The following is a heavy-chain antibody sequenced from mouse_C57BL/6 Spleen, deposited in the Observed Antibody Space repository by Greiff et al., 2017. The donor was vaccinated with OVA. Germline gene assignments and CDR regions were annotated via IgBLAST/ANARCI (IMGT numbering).Heavy chain of an antibody. V-gene: IGHV1-82*01. J-gene: IGHJ4*01. D-gene: IGHD4-1*01. CDR2: IYPGDGDT. Sequence: QVQLQQSGPELVKPGASVKISCKASGYAFSSSWMNWVKQRPGKGLEWIGRIYPGDGDTNYNGKFKGKATLTADKSSSTAYMQLSSLTSEDSAVYFCARWDLSYAMDYWGQGTSVTVSS. CDR1: GYAFSSSW. CDR3: ARWDLSYAMDY.